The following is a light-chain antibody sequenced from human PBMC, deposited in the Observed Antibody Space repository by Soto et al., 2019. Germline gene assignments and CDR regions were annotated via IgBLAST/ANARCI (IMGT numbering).Light chain of an antibody. CDR1: PSVLTY. Sequence: VLTQSPATLSLSPGEGATLSCRASPSVLTYIAWYQQKPGQAPRLLIYEASKRATGVPARFSGSGSGTDFTLTISSLEPEDFAVYFCQQRERTFGQGTKV. CDR3: QQRERT. J-gene: IGKJ1*01. CDR2: EAS. V-gene: IGKV3-11*01.